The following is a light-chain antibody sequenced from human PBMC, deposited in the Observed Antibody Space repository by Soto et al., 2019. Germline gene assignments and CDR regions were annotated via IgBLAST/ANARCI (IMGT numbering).Light chain of an antibody. V-gene: IGLV2-14*01. CDR1: SSDVGGYNY. CDR2: HVS. Sequence: QSVLTQPASVSGSPGQSIAISCTGTSSDVGGYNYVSWYQQYPGKAPKLMIYHVSNRPSGVSNRFSGSKSGNSASLTISGLQAEDEADYYCSSYKSTSTYVFGTGTKVTVL. CDR3: SSYKSTSTYV. J-gene: IGLJ1*01.